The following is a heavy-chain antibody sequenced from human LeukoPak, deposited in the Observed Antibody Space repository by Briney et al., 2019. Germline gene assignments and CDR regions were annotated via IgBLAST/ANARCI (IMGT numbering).Heavy chain of an antibody. CDR2: IIPILGIA. J-gene: IGHJ6*02. Sequence: SVKVSCKASGGTFSSYAISWVRQAPGQGLEWMGRIIPILGIANYAQKFQGRVTITADKSTSTAYMELSSLRSEDTAVYYCASTDDILTGSYYYYYGMDVWGQGTTVTVSS. D-gene: IGHD3-9*01. CDR3: ASTDDILTGSYYYYYGMDV. CDR1: GGTFSSYA. V-gene: IGHV1-69*04.